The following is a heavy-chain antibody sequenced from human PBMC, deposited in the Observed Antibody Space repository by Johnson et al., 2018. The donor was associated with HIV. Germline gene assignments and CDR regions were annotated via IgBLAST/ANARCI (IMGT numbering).Heavy chain of an antibody. CDR3: TTDLVTPHAFDI. CDR1: GFSFSNTW. Sequence: VQLVESGGTLVKPGGSLRLSCAASGFSFSNTWLSWVRQAPGKRLEWVARIKRTSDGGTTDHAALVQGRFSISRDDSKSTVYLQMNSLKTEDTAVYYCTTDLVTPHAFDIWGQGTMVTVSS. J-gene: IGHJ3*02. D-gene: IGHD4-23*01. CDR2: IKRTSDGGTT. V-gene: IGHV3-15*02.